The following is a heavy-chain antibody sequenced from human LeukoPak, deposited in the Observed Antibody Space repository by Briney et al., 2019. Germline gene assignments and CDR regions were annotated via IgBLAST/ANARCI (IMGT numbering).Heavy chain of an antibody. D-gene: IGHD1-1*01. J-gene: IGHJ5*02. CDR1: GFSFSSYS. Sequence: GGSLRLSCAASGFSFSSYSMNWVRQAPGKGLEWVSSVSSSGGFIYYADSVKGRFTISRDNAKNSLYLQMNSLRAEDTAVYYCARDPGRPSANWFDPWGQGTLVTVSS. CDR3: ARDPGRPSANWFDP. CDR2: VSSSGGFI. V-gene: IGHV3-21*01.